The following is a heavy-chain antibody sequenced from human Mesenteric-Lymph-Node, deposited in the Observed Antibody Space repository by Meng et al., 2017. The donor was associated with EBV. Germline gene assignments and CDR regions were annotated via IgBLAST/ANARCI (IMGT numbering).Heavy chain of an antibody. D-gene: IGHD1-1*01. CDR2: IVSDGRT. CDR3: ARMEFTYSWYFDL. Sequence: HLTDFVPTLMKPSETLSLTGTVSGGPISSNSYYWVWFLQPPGKGLDWIGTIVSDGRTHYSSSLESRVTISVDTSKNQFSLKLTSVTAADTAVNYCARMEFTYSWYFDLWGRGTLVTVSS. CDR1: GGPISSNSYY. J-gene: IGHJ2*01. V-gene: IGHV4-39*01.